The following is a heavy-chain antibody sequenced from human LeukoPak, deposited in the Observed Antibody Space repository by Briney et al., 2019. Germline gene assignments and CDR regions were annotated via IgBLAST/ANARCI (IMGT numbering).Heavy chain of an antibody. CDR1: VGSISSYY. D-gene: IGHD6-13*01. J-gene: IGHJ5*02. V-gene: IGHV4-59*01. CDR2: IYYSGST. Sequence: SETLSLTCTVSVGSISSYYWSWIRQPPGKGLEWIGYIYYSGSTNYNPSLKSRVTISVDTSKNQFSLKLSSVTAADTAVYYCARVAAAVSRWFDPWGQGTLVTVSS. CDR3: ARVAAAVSRWFDP.